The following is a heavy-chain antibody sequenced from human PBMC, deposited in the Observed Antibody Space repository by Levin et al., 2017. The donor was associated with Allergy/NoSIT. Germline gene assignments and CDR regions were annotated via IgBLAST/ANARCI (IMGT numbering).Heavy chain of an antibody. CDR3: ARGDCSTTTCRPYYFDF. Sequence: TWVRQALGQGLEWMGGIIPMFDTTAYAPKFQGRVTLSADKSTSTVYMELSSLTSEDTAIYYCARGDCSTTTCRPYYFDFWGPGTLVTVSS. CDR2: IIPMFDTT. V-gene: IGHV1-69*06. J-gene: IGHJ4*02. D-gene: IGHD2-2*01.